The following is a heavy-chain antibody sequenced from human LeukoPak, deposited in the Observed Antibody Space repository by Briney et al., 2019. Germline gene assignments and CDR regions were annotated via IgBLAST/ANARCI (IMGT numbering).Heavy chain of an antibody. CDR3: ARHEGLYYYGSGSYFDY. D-gene: IGHD3-10*01. CDR1: GGSISSYY. Sequence: SETLSLTCTVSGGSISSYYWSWIRQPPGKGLEWIGYIYYSGSTNYNPSLKSRVTISVDTSKNQFSLKLSSATAADTAVYYCARHEGLYYYGSGSYFDYWGQGTLVTVSS. J-gene: IGHJ4*02. CDR2: IYYSGST. V-gene: IGHV4-59*08.